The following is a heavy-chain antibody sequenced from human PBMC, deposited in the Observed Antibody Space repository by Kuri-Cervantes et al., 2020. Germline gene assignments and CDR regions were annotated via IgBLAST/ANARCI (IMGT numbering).Heavy chain of an antibody. D-gene: IGHD3-10*01. CDR3: TRDGSGSYIPLYYYYMDV. Sequence: GGSLRLSCAASGFTFSSSWMHWVRQASGKGLEWVGRIRSKAKSYATAYAASVKGRFTISRDESETTAYLQMNSLKTEDTAVYYCTRDGSGSYIPLYYYYMDVWGKGTTVTVSS. CDR1: GFTFSSSW. V-gene: IGHV3-73*01. J-gene: IGHJ6*03. CDR2: IRSKAKSYAT.